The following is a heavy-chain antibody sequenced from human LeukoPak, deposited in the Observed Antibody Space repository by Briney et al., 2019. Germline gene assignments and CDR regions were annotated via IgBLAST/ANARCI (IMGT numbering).Heavy chain of an antibody. V-gene: IGHV1-2*02. CDR1: GYTFTGYY. J-gene: IGHJ6*02. CDR3: ARGGGEGITIFGVVTHYGMDV. Sequence: ASVKVSCKASGYTFTGYYMHWARQAPGQGLEWMGWINPNSGGTNYAQKFQGRVTMTRDTSISTAYMELSRLRSDDTAVYYCARGGGEGITIFGVVTHYGMDVWGQGTTVTVSS. CDR2: INPNSGGT. D-gene: IGHD3-3*01.